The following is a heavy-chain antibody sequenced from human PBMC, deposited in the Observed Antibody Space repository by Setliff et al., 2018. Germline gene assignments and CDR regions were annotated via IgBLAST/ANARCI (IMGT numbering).Heavy chain of an antibody. CDR2: IYYSGST. D-gene: IGHD5-12*01. J-gene: IGHJ4*02. Sequence: PSETLSLTCTVSGGSISSYYWSWIRQPPGKGLEWIGYIYYSGSTNYNPSLKSRVTISVDTSKNQFSLKLSSVTAADTAVYYCARAPGRRSGYAPYYFDYWGQGTLVTVSS. CDR3: ARAPGRRSGYAPYYFDY. V-gene: IGHV4-59*01. CDR1: GGSISSYY.